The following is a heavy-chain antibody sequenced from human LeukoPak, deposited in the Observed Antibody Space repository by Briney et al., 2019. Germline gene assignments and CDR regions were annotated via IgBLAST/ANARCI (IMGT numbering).Heavy chain of an antibody. CDR3: AKGRQQWWTFDALDI. J-gene: IGHJ3*02. Sequence: PGRSLRHSCAASGFTFTSYGMHWVRQAPGKGLEWVALTSYDGGKKYYADSVKGRFTISRDNSKNTLYLQMNSLIPDNTAVYYCAKGRQQWWTFDALDIWGQGTMVTVSS. CDR1: GFTFTSYG. D-gene: IGHD5-18*01. V-gene: IGHV3-30*18. CDR2: TSYDGGKK.